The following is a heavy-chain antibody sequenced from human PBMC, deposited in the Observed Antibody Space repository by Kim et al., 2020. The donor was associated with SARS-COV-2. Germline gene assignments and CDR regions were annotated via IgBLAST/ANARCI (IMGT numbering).Heavy chain of an antibody. Sequence: SVKVSCKASGGTFSSYAISWVRQAPGQGLEWMGGIIPIFGTANYAQKFQGRVTITADESTSTAYMELSSLRSEDTAVYYCARDRYGDSTRDWYFDLWGRGTLVTVSS. J-gene: IGHJ2*01. D-gene: IGHD4-17*01. CDR1: GGTFSSYA. CDR3: ARDRYGDSTRDWYFDL. CDR2: IIPIFGTA. V-gene: IGHV1-69*13.